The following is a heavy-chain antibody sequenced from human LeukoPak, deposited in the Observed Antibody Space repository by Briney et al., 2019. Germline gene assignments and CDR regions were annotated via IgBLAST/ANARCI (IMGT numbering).Heavy chain of an antibody. J-gene: IGHJ4*02. Sequence: GGSLRLSCAASGFTFSSYSMNWVRQAPGKGLEWVSYISSSSSTIYYADSAKGRFTISRDNAKNSLYLQMNSLRAEDTAVYYCARAGRDGYNYDFDYWGQGTLVTVSS. CDR2: ISSSSSTI. D-gene: IGHD5-24*01. CDR1: GFTFSSYS. CDR3: ARAGRDGYNYDFDY. V-gene: IGHV3-48*01.